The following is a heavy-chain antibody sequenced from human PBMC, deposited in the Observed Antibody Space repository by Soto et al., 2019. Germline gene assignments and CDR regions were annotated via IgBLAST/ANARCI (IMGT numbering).Heavy chain of an antibody. J-gene: IGHJ4*02. D-gene: IGHD3-22*01. CDR2: ISGSAGST. Sequence: PVGSLRLSGAASGFTFSSYAMSWVRQSPGKGLESVSAISGSAGSTYYADSVKGRFTISRDNSKNTLYLQMNSLSAEATAVYYCAKGHRWLINYFDYWGQGTLVTVSS. CDR3: AKGHRWLINYFDY. CDR1: GFTFSSYA. V-gene: IGHV3-23*01.